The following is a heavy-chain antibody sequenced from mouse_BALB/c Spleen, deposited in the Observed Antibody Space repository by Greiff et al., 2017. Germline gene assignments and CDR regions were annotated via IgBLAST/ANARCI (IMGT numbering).Heavy chain of an antibody. D-gene: IGHD1-2*01. CDR1: GFTFSSYA. Sequence: EVQRVESGGGLVKPGGSLKLSCAASGFTFSSYAMSWVRQTPEKRLEWVASISSGGSTYYPDSVKGRFTISRDNARNILYLQMSSLRSEDTAMYYCARGCYYGYGIAYWGQGTLVTVSA. V-gene: IGHV5-6-5*01. CDR2: ISSGGST. CDR3: ARGCYYGYGIAY. J-gene: IGHJ3*01.